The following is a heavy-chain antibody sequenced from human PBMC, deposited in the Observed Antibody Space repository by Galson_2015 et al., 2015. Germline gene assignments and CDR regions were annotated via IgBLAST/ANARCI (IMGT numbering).Heavy chain of an antibody. CDR3: AKDMTTVSLPADY. J-gene: IGHJ4*02. CDR1: DFTFSKYP. Sequence: SLRISCAASDFTFSKYPMSWVRQAPGKGLEWVSAISSSGGSTTFYADSVKGRFTISRDNSKNTLYLQMHSLKAEDTAVYYCAKDMTTVSLPADYWGQGTLVTVSS. CDR2: ISSSGGSTT. V-gene: IGHV3-23*01. D-gene: IGHD4-17*01.